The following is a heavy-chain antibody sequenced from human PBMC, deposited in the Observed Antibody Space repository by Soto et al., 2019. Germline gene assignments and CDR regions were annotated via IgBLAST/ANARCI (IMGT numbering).Heavy chain of an antibody. D-gene: IGHD6-19*01. V-gene: IGHV3-48*01. CDR3: ARERGSGWTFDY. CDR2: ISSSSTI. Sequence: GVLRLSCAASGFTFSTYSMNWVRQAPGKGLEWVSSISSSSTIYYADSVKGRFTISRDNVQNSLYLQMHSLRAEDTAVYYCARERGSGWTFDYWGQGTLVTVSS. CDR1: GFTFSTYS. J-gene: IGHJ4*02.